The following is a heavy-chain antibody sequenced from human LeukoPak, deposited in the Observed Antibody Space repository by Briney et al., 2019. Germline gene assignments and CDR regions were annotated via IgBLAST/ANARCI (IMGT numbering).Heavy chain of an antibody. Sequence: GGSLRLSCAASGFTFSSYAMSWVRRAPGKGLEWVSAISGSGGGTYYVDSVKGRFTISRDNAKSTLYLQMNSLRAEDTAVYYCAKVARDYYDSSGYLFDYRGQGTLVTVSS. J-gene: IGHJ4*02. CDR1: GFTFSSYA. D-gene: IGHD3-22*01. CDR3: AKVARDYYDSSGYLFDY. CDR2: ISGSGGGT. V-gene: IGHV3-23*01.